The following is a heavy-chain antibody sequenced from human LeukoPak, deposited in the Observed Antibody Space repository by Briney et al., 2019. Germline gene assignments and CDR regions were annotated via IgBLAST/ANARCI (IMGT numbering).Heavy chain of an antibody. Sequence: SETLSLTCAVYGGSFSGYYWSWIRQPPGKGLEWIGEINHSGSTNYNPSLKSRVTISVDRSKNQFSLKLSSVTAADTAVYYCARDVNPNYYYYMDVWGKGTTVTVSS. D-gene: IGHD2/OR15-2a*01. CDR3: ARDVNPNYYYYMDV. CDR2: INHSGST. V-gene: IGHV4-34*01. CDR1: GGSFSGYY. J-gene: IGHJ6*03.